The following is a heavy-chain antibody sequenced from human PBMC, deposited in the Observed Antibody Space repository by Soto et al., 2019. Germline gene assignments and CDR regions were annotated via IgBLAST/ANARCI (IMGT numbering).Heavy chain of an antibody. Sequence: QVQLQESGPGLVKPSETLSLTCTVSGGSVSSGSYYWSWIRQPPGKGLEWIGYIYYSGSTNYNPSLKSRVTISVDTSKNQFSLKLSSVTAADTAVYYCAREGRRIVGAYYWGQGTLVTVSS. CDR3: AREGRRIVGAYY. V-gene: IGHV4-61*01. CDR1: GGSVSSGSYY. J-gene: IGHJ4*02. D-gene: IGHD1-26*01. CDR2: IYYSGST.